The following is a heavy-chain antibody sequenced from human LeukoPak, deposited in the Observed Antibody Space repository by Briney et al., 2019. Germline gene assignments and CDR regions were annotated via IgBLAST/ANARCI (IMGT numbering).Heavy chain of an antibody. V-gene: IGHV4-34*01. D-gene: IGHD1-26*01. Sequence: SETLSLTCAVYGGSFSGYYWSWIRQSPGKGLEWIGEINYGGSTHYNPSLKSRVTISVDTSKNQFSLKLSSVTAADTAVYYCANLGPFDSWGQGTLVTVSS. CDR1: GGSFSGYY. J-gene: IGHJ4*02. CDR3: ANLGPFDS. CDR2: INYGGST.